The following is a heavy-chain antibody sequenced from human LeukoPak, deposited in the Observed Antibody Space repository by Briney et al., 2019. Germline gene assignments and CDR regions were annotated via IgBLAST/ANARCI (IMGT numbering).Heavy chain of an antibody. Sequence: PGGSLRLSCAASGFTFSNYWMTWVRHAPGKGLQWVANIKQDGSEKYYVDSVKGRFTISRDNAKNSLYLQMNSLRAEDTAVYYCASTATCSFWGQGTMVTVSS. CDR1: GFTFSNYW. V-gene: IGHV3-7*01. CDR2: IKQDGSEK. CDR3: ASTATCSF. D-gene: IGHD2-2*01. J-gene: IGHJ3*01.